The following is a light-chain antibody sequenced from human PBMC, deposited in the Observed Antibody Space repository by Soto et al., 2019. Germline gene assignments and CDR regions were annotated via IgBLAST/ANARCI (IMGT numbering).Light chain of an antibody. CDR2: GAS. V-gene: IGKV3-20*01. J-gene: IGKJ1*01. CDR3: QQYGSSPQT. Sequence: EIVLTQSPGTLSLSPGERATLSCRASQNLSSSYLAWYQQKPGQAPRLLIYGASSRAAGIPDRFSGSGSETDFTLTISRLEPEDFAVYYCQQYGSSPQTFGQGTKVEIK. CDR1: QNLSSSY.